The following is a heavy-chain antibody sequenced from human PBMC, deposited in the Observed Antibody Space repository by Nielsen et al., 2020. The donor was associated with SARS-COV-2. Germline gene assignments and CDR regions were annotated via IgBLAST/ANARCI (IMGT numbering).Heavy chain of an antibody. CDR2: ISSSGSTI. CDR3: AKGRQIVVVITADAFDI. D-gene: IGHD3-22*01. J-gene: IGHJ3*02. V-gene: IGHV3-11*01. CDR1: GFTFSDYY. Sequence: GGSLRLSCAASGFTFSDYYMSWIRQAPGKGLEWVSYISSSGSTIYYADSVKGRFTISRDNAKNSLYLQMNSLRAEDTALYYCAKGRQIVVVITADAFDIWGQGTMVTVSS.